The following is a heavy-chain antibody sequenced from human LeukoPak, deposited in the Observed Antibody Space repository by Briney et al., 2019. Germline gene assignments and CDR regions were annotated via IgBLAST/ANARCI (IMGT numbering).Heavy chain of an antibody. CDR1: GFTFSSNW. CDR2: ISSDGSIT. J-gene: IGHJ4*02. D-gene: IGHD5-18*01. V-gene: IGHV3-74*01. CDR3: ARTRNVDTAMVPLDY. Sequence: GGSLRLSCAASGFTFSSNWTHWVRQAPGKGLVWLSRISSDGSITNYAYSVKGRFTISRDNAKNKLYLKMNSLRVEDTAVYYCARTRNVDTAMVPLDYWGQGTLVTVSS.